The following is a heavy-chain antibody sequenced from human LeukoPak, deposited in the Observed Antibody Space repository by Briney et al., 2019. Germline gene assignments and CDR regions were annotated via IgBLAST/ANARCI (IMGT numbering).Heavy chain of an antibody. Sequence: ASVKVSCKASGYTFTSYYMHWVRQAPGQGLEWMGIFNPSGGSTSYAQKFKGRVTMTRDTSTSTVYMELSSLRSEDTAVYYCAREGYCSGGSCYYDYWGQGTLVTVSS. CDR2: FNPSGGST. D-gene: IGHD2-15*01. CDR1: GYTFTSYY. CDR3: AREGYCSGGSCYYDY. J-gene: IGHJ4*02. V-gene: IGHV1-46*01.